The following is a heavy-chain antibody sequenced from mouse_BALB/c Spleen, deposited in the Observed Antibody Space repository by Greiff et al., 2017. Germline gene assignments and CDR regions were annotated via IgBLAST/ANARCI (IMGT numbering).Heavy chain of an antibody. D-gene: IGHD2-3*01. CDR3: ARRGDGYYVLYFDV. V-gene: IGHV1-9*01. CDR1: GYTFSSYW. CDR2: ILPGSGST. Sequence: VKLQESGAELMKPGASVKISCKATGYTFSSYWIEWVKQRPGHGLEWIGEILPGSGSTNYNEKFKGKATFTADTSSNTAYMQLSSLTSEDSAVYYCARRGDGYYVLYFDVWGAGTTVTVSS. J-gene: IGHJ1*01.